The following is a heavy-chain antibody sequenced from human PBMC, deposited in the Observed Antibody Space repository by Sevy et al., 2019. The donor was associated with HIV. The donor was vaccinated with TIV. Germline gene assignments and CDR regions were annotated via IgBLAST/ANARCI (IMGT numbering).Heavy chain of an antibody. CDR3: AKDYEIPKCLSGSLEEQWGAYFDY. J-gene: IGHJ4*02. V-gene: IGHV3-30*18. CDR1: GFTFSSYG. CDR2: ISYDGSNK. Sequence: GGSLRLSCAASGFTFSSYGMHWVRQAPGKGLEWVAVISYDGSNKYYADSVKGRFTISRDNSKNTLYLQMNSLRAEDTAVYYCAKDYEIPKCLSGSLEEQWGAYFDYWGQGTLVTVSS. D-gene: IGHD1-26*01.